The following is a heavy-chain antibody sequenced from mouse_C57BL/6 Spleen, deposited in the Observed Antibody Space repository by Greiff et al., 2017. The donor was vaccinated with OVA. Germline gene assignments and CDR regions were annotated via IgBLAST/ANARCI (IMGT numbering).Heavy chain of an antibody. D-gene: IGHD1-1*01. V-gene: IGHV1-53*01. CDR1: GYTFTSYW. J-gene: IGHJ3*01. CDR3: ASPNALYYYGSLAY. Sequence: QVHVKQPGTELVKPGASVKLSCKASGYTFTSYWMHWVKQRPGQGLEWIGNINPSNGGTNYNEKFKSKATLTVDKSSSTAYMQLSSLTSEDSAVYYCASPNALYYYGSLAYWGQGTLVTVSA. CDR2: INPSNGGT.